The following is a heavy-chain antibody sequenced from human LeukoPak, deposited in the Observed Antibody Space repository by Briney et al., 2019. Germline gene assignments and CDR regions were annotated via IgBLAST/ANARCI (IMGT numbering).Heavy chain of an antibody. Sequence: SQTLSLTCTVSGGSISSGGYYWNWFRQHPGKGLEWIGYINYSGGTFYNPSFKSRVTISVDTSKNQFSLKLSSVTAADTAVYYCARVGYSSGWHEIDYWGQGTLVTVSS. D-gene: IGHD6-19*01. V-gene: IGHV4-31*03. J-gene: IGHJ4*02. CDR2: INYSGGT. CDR1: GGSISSGGYY. CDR3: ARVGYSSGWHEIDY.